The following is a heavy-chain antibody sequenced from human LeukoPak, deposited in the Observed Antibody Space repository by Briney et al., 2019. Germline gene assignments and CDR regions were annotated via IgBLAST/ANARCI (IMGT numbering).Heavy chain of an antibody. V-gene: IGHV1-46*01. Sequence: ASVKVSCKASGYTFTSYYMHWVRQAPGQGLEWMGIINPSGGSTSYAQKFQGRVTMTRDTSTSTVYMELSSLRSEDTAVYYCARGCHPVGYYYYGMDAWGQGTTVTVSS. CDR2: INPSGGST. J-gene: IGHJ6*02. CDR3: ARGCHPVGYYYYGMDA. D-gene: IGHD4-23*01. CDR1: GYTFTSYY.